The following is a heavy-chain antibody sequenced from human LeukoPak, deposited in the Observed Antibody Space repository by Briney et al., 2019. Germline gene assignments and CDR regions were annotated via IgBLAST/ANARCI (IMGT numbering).Heavy chain of an antibody. D-gene: IGHD3-16*02. Sequence: SETLSLTCTVSGGSISSYYWSWIRQPPGKGLEWIGYIYYSGSTNYNPSLKSRVTISVDTSKNQFSLKLSSVTAADTAVHYCARGYPFYYYGMDVWGQGTTVTLSS. V-gene: IGHV4-59*01. CDR3: ARGYPFYYYGMDV. CDR2: IYYSGST. CDR1: GGSISSYY. J-gene: IGHJ6*02.